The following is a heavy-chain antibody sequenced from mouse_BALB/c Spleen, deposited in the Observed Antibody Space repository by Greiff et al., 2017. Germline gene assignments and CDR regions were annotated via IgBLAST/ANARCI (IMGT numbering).Heavy chain of an antibody. V-gene: IGHV5-4*02. J-gene: IGHJ2*01. D-gene: IGHD2-3*01. CDR1: GFTFSDYY. CDR2: ISDGGSYT. Sequence: DVKLVESGGGLVKPGGSLKLSCAASGFTFSDYYMYWVRQTPEKRLEWVATISDGGSYTYYPDSVKGRFTISRDNAKNNLYLQMSSLKSEDTAMYYCARDDGYYGGFDYWGQGTTLTVSS. CDR3: ARDDGYYGGFDY.